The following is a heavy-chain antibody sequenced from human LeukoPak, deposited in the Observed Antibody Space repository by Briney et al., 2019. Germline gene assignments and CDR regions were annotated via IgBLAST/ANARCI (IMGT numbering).Heavy chain of an antibody. Sequence: GGSLRLSCSASGFTFSSYAIHWVRQAPGKGLEWVSVIYSGGSTDYADSVKGRFTISRDNSKNTLYLQMNSLRAEDTAVYHCARGPAGYNWGQGTLVTVSS. CDR1: GFTFSSYA. CDR3: ARGPAGYN. D-gene: IGHD1-1*01. CDR2: IYSGGST. V-gene: IGHV3-53*01. J-gene: IGHJ4*02.